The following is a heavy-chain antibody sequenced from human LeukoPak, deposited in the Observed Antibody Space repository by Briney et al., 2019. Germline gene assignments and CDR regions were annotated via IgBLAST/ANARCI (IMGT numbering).Heavy chain of an antibody. J-gene: IGHJ3*02. CDR1: GLAFSASA. V-gene: IGHV3-48*01. CDR3: ARGRDHGFDI. CDR2: ISSSSSDI. Sequence: PGGSLRPSCAASGLAFSASAMNWVRQTPGKGLEWLSFISSSSSDIYYGDSVRGRFTVSRDNAKNSLYLQMNSLRAEDTAIYFCARGRDHGFDIWGQGTTVTVSS.